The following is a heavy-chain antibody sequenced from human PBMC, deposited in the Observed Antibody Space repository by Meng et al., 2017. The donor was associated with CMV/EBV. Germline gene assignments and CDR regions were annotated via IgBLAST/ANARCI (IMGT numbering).Heavy chain of an antibody. J-gene: IGHJ4*02. Sequence: LTGAASGFTFSSYGMHWVRQAPGKGLEWVAFIRYDGSNKYYADSVKGRFTISRDNSKNTLYLQMNSLRAEDTAVYYCAKDQGEVEYYYGSVEYTPDDYYFDYWGQGTLVTVSS. CDR3: AKDQGEVEYYYGSVEYTPDDYYFDY. D-gene: IGHD3-10*01. CDR1: GFTFSSYG. V-gene: IGHV3-30*02. CDR2: IRYDGSNK.